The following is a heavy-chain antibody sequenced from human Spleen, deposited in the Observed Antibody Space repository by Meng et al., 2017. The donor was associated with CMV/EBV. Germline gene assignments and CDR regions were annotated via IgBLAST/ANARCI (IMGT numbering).Heavy chain of an antibody. J-gene: IGHJ5*02. CDR1: GCTFSSYA. CDR2: IIPILGIA. CDR3: ARGGSGYYGRFDP. V-gene: IGHV1-69*10. Sequence: KASGCTFSSYAISWVRQAPGQGLEWMGGIIPILGIANYVQKFQGRVTITADKSTSTAYMELSSLRSEDTAVYYCARGGSGYYGRFDPWGQGTLVTVSS. D-gene: IGHD3-22*01.